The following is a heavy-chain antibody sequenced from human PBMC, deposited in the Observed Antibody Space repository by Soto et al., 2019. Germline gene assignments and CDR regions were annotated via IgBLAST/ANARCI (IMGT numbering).Heavy chain of an antibody. CDR1: GGSFSGYY. CDR3: AIGNLSDYVWGSYRYHFDY. J-gene: IGHJ4*02. V-gene: IGHV4-34*01. CDR2: INHSGST. Sequence: PSETLSLTCAVYGGSFSGYYWSWIRQPPGKGLEWIGEINHSGSTSYNPSLKSRVTISVDTSKNQFSLKLSSVTAADTAVYYCAIGNLSDYVWGSYRYHFDYWGQGTVVTVCS. D-gene: IGHD3-16*02.